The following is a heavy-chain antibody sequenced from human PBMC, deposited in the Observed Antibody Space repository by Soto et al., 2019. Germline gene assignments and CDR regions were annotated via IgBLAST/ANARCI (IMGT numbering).Heavy chain of an antibody. J-gene: IGHJ4*02. D-gene: IGHD3-22*01. Sequence: GASVKVSCKASGYTFTSYTMHCVRQAPGQRLEWMGWINAGNGNTKYSQKFQGRVTITRDTSASTAYMELSSLRSEDTAVYYCARDQWFVFWYSFDYWGQGTLVTVSS. CDR3: ARDQWFVFWYSFDY. CDR1: GYTFTSYT. V-gene: IGHV1-3*01. CDR2: INAGNGNT.